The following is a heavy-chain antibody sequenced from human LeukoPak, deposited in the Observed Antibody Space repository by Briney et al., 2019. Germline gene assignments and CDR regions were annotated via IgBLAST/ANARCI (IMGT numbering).Heavy chain of an antibody. CDR1: GYSISSGYY. Sequence: PSETLSLTCTVSGYSISSGYYWGWIRQPPGKGLEWIGSIYHSGSTYYNPSLKSRVTISVDTSKNQFSLKLSSVTAADTAVYYCARVHDSSGYCDIWGQGTMVTVSS. CDR3: ARVHDSSGYCDI. CDR2: IYHSGST. V-gene: IGHV4-38-2*02. J-gene: IGHJ3*02. D-gene: IGHD3-22*01.